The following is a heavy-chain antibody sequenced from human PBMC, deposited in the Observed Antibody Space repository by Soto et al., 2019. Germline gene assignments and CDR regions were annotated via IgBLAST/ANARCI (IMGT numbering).Heavy chain of an antibody. Sequence: GGSLRLSCTASRFTFSDYSMSWIRQAPGKGLEWVSYISSSGSTIYYAEYVKGRYTISRDNAKNSLYLQMNSLRAEDTAVYYCARMYYFYSSAYYYGGDYYYFGMGVWGQGTTVTVSS. V-gene: IGHV3-11*04. CDR1: RFTFSDYS. D-gene: IGHD3-22*01. CDR3: ARMYYFYSSAYYYGGDYYYFGMGV. CDR2: ISSSGSTI. J-gene: IGHJ6*02.